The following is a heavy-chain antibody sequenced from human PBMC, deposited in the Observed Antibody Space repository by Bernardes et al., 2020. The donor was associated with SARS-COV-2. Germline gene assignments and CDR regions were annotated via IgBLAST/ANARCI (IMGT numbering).Heavy chain of an antibody. J-gene: IGHJ4*02. D-gene: IGHD6-19*01. Sequence: SEPLSLTCAVSGGSISSCGYSWSWLLQPPGKALEWIGYIYHSGNTYYNTSLNSRVSISVDRSKNQFSLKLTSVTAADTAVYYCARDEGGWLDYWGQGTLVTVSS. CDR2: IYHSGNT. V-gene: IGHV4-30-2*01. CDR1: GGSISSCGYS. CDR3: ARDEGGWLDY.